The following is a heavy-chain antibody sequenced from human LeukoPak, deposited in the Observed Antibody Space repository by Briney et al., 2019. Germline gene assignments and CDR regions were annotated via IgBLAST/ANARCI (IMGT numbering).Heavy chain of an antibody. Sequence: ASVKVSCKASGYTFTSYDINWVRQATGQGLEWMGYMNPYSGNTGYAQNFQGRVTLTRNTSISTAYMELSSLRSEDTAVYYCAREIDSSGYRWFDPWGQGTLVTVSS. CDR2: MNPYSGNT. J-gene: IGHJ5*02. V-gene: IGHV1-8*03. CDR3: AREIDSSGYRWFDP. D-gene: IGHD3-22*01. CDR1: GYTFTSYD.